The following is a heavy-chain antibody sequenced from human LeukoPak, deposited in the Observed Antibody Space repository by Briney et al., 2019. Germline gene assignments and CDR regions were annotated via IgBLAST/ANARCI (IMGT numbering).Heavy chain of an antibody. D-gene: IGHD2-2*01. CDR3: ARDYRYQLLCGMDV. CDR2: IWYDGSNK. J-gene: IGHJ6*02. Sequence: GRSLRLSCAASGFTFSSYGMHWFRQAPGKGLEWVAVIWYDGSNKYYADSVKGRFTISRDNSKNTLYLQMNSLRAEDTAVYYCARDYRYQLLCGMDVWGQGTTVTVSS. CDR1: GFTFSSYG. V-gene: IGHV3-33*01.